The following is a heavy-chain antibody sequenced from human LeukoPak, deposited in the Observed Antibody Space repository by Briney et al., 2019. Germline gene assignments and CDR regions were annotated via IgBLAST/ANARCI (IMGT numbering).Heavy chain of an antibody. J-gene: IGHJ5*02. CDR2: VYHRGST. V-gene: IGHV4-59*08. D-gene: IGHD6-6*01. Sequence: SETLSLTCIVSGGSISSYYWNWIRQPPGKGLEWIGYVYHRGSTNSNPSLKSRVTISIDTSKSQFSLKLSSVTAADTAVYYCARQWGYTSSSERANWFDPWGQGTLVTVSS. CDR1: GGSISSYY. CDR3: ARQWGYTSSSERANWFDP.